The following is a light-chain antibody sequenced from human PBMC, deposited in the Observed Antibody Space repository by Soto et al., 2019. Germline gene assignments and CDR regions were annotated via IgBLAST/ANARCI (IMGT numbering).Light chain of an antibody. Sequence: EIMLTQSPGTLSLSPGERATLSCRASQSGFSTYLAWFQQKPGQPPRRLIYGASSRATGVPDRFSGGGSGTDFTLTISRLEPEDFAVYYCHQYGNSPWTLGQGTKVEI. J-gene: IGKJ1*01. CDR2: GAS. CDR1: QSGFSTY. V-gene: IGKV3-20*01. CDR3: HQYGNSPWT.